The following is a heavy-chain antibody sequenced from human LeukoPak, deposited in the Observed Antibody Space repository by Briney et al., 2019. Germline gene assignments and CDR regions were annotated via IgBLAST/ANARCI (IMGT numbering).Heavy chain of an antibody. V-gene: IGHV4-34*08. CDR2: INHSGST. J-gene: IGHJ4*02. CDR3: APLRTVPGIAAAGTY. D-gene: IGHD6-13*01. CDR1: GGTISSYY. Sequence: SETLSLTCTVSGGTISSYYWSRIRQPPGKGLEWIGEINHSGSTNYNPCLKSRVTISVDTSKNQFSLKLSSVTAADTAVYYCAPLRTVPGIAAAGTYWGQGTLVTVSS.